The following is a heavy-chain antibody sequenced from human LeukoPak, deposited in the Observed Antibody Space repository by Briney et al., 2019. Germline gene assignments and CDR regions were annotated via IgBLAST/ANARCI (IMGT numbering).Heavy chain of an antibody. D-gene: IGHD3-22*01. J-gene: IGHJ4*02. V-gene: IGHV3-33*01. Sequence: GGSLRLSCAASGFTFSTYGMHWVRQAPGKGLDWVAVIWYDGSNRYYADSVKGRFTISRDNSKNTLYLQMNSLRAEDTAVYYCTREMVMIDYWGQGNLVTVSS. CDR2: IWYDGSNR. CDR1: GFTFSTYG. CDR3: TREMVMIDY.